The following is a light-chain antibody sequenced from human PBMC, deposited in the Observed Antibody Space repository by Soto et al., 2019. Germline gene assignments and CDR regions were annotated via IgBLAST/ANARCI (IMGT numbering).Light chain of an antibody. J-gene: IGKJ1*01. Sequence: EIVLTQSPGTLSVSPGERATLSCRASQSVSSNLAWYQQKPGQAPRLLIYDASKRATGIPDRFSGSGSGTDFTLTISRLEPEDFAVYYCQQRGGSPPTWTFGQGTKVDIK. CDR3: QQRGGSPPTWT. V-gene: IGKV3-20*01. CDR1: QSVSSN. CDR2: DAS.